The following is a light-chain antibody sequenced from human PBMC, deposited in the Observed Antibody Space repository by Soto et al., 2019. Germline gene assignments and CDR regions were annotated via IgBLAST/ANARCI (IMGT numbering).Light chain of an antibody. J-gene: IGKJ5*01. CDR1: QSVSSY. V-gene: IGKV3-20*01. Sequence: EIVLTQSPATLPVSPGERATLSCRASQSVSSYLAWYQQKRGQAPRLLIYDASNRATGIPARFSGSGSATDFTLTISRLEPEDFALYYCQHYGRSPITFGQGTRLEIK. CDR2: DAS. CDR3: QHYGRSPIT.